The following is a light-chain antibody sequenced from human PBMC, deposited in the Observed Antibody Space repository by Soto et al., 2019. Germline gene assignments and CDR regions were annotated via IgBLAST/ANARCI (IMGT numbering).Light chain of an antibody. Sequence: EIVLTQSPGTLSLSPGERATLSCRASQSVRNVYLAWYQQKPGQAPRLLIYDASTRATGIPDRFSGSGSWTAFTLTINRLEPEDFAVYYCQQSGSSPRTFGQGTKLEIK. CDR1: QSVRNVY. CDR3: QQSGSSPRT. CDR2: DAS. V-gene: IGKV3-20*01. J-gene: IGKJ2*01.